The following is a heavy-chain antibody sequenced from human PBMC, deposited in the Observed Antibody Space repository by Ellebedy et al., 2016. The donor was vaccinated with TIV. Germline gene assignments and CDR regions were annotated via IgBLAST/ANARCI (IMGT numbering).Heavy chain of an antibody. J-gene: IGHJ4*02. CDR3: ARGYNSGLDF. D-gene: IGHD5-18*01. Sequence: HTGGSLRLSCATSGFTFTSHYMHWVRQVPGKGLVWVSRFKIYASSASYTDSVKGRFTISAEIAKSILYLQMNGLRAEDTAVYYCARGYNSGLDFWGQGTLVTVSS. CDR1: GFTFTSHY. CDR2: FKIYASSA. V-gene: IGHV3-74*01.